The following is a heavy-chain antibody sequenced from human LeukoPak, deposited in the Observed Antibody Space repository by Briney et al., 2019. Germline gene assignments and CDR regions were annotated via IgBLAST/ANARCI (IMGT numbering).Heavy chain of an antibody. CDR2: INHSGST. J-gene: IGHJ4*02. CDR3: ARAGYCSSTSCSIDY. V-gene: IGHV4-34*01. D-gene: IGHD2-2*01. Sequence: SETLSLTCAVYGGSFSGYYWSWIRQPPGKGLEWIGEINHSGSTNYNPSLKSRVTISVDTSKNQFSLKLSSVTAADTAVYYCARAGYCSSTSCSIDYWGQGTLVTVSS. CDR1: GGSFSGYY.